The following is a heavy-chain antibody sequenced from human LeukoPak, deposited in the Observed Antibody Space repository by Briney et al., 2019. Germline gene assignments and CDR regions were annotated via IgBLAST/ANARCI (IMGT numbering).Heavy chain of an antibody. Sequence: SSETLSLTCAVYGGSFSGYYWSWIRQPPGKGLEWIGEINHSGSTNYNPSLKSRVTISVDTSKNQFSLKLSSVTAADTAVYYCARTDYDILTGSGDAFDIWGQGRMVTVSS. D-gene: IGHD3-9*01. J-gene: IGHJ3*02. CDR3: ARTDYDILTGSGDAFDI. CDR2: INHSGST. V-gene: IGHV4-34*01. CDR1: GGSFSGYY.